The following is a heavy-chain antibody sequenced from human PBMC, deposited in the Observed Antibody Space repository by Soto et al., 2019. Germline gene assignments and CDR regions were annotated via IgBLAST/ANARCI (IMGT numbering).Heavy chain of an antibody. Sequence: PGEPLKISCTGSGYRFTNFWIGWVRQMPGKGLEWMGIIYPGDSDTTYGPSFEGQVTFSADRSTSTAYLEWSSLRASDTAMYYCAKTYSGDSNDAFDIWGQGTLVTVSS. CDR3: AKTYSGDSNDAFDI. CDR1: GYRFTNFW. J-gene: IGHJ3*02. CDR2: IYPGDSDT. V-gene: IGHV5-51*01. D-gene: IGHD1-26*01.